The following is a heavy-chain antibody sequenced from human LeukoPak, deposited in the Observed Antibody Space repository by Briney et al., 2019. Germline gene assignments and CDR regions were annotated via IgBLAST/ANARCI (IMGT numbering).Heavy chain of an antibody. CDR3: AASPDYYDSSGYSSYFDY. V-gene: IGHV1-58*01. D-gene: IGHD3-22*01. Sequence: SVKVSCKASGFTFTSSAVQWVRQARGQRLEWIGWIVVGSGNTNYAQKFQERVTITRDMSTSTAYMELSSLRSEDTAVYYCAASPDYYDSSGYSSYFDYWGQGTLVTVSS. CDR1: GFTFTSSA. J-gene: IGHJ4*02. CDR2: IVVGSGNT.